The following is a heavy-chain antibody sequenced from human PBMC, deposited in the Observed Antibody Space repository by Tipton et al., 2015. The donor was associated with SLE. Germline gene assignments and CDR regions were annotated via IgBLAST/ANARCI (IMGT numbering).Heavy chain of an antibody. CDR1: GFTFSSYA. CDR3: AISISGWRDWYFDL. J-gene: IGHJ2*01. Sequence: GSLRLSCAASGFTFSSYAMSWVRQAPGKGLEWVSVIYSGGSSTYYADSVKGRFTISRDNSKNTLYLQMNSLRAEDTAVYYCAISISGWRDWYFDLWGRGTLVTVSS. CDR2: IYSGGSST. D-gene: IGHD6-19*01. V-gene: IGHV3-23*03.